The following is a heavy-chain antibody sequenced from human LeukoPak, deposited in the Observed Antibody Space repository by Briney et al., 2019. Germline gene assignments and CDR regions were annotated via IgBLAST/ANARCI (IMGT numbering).Heavy chain of an antibody. D-gene: IGHD6-13*01. Sequence: ASVKVSCKASGYTFTSHGISWVRQAPGQGLEWMGWISAYNGNTNYAQKLQGRVTMTTDTSTSTAYMELRSLRSDDTAVYYCARAFRIAAAGSPYYFDYWGQGTLVTVSS. CDR2: ISAYNGNT. V-gene: IGHV1-18*01. CDR1: GYTFTSHG. J-gene: IGHJ4*02. CDR3: ARAFRIAAAGSPYYFDY.